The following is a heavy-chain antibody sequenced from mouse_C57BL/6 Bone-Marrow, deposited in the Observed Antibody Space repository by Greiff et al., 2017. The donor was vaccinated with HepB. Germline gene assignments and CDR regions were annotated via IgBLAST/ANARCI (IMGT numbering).Heavy chain of an antibody. V-gene: IGHV5-12*01. CDR3: ARHSY. Sequence: EVQVVESGGGLVQPGGSLKLSCAASGFTFSDYYMYWVRQTPEKRLEWVAYISNGGGSTYYPDTVKGRFTISRDNAKNTLYLQMSRLKSEDTAMYYCARHSYWGQGTLVTVSA. J-gene: IGHJ3*01. CDR1: GFTFSDYY. CDR2: ISNGGGST.